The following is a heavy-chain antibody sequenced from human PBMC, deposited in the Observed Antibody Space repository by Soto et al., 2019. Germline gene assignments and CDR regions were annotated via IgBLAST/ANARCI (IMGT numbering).Heavy chain of an antibody. CDR1: GFTFSSYW. CDR2: INSDGSST. Sequence: EVQLVESGGGLVQPGGSLRLSCAASGFTFSSYWMHWVRQAPGKGLVWVSRINSDGSSTSYADSVKGRFTISRDNAKNTLYLQMNSLRAEDTAVYYCAKDYWGRGIAVAGTVDYWGQGTLVTVSS. D-gene: IGHD6-19*01. J-gene: IGHJ4*02. V-gene: IGHV3-74*01. CDR3: AKDYWGRGIAVAGTVDY.